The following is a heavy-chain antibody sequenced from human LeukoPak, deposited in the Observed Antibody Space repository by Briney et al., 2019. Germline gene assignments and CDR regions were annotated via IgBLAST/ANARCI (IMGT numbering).Heavy chain of an antibody. CDR3: AKGYGSGSYYQADWFDP. Sequence: GGSLRLSCAASGFTVSTYWMSWVRQAPGEVLELVANIKGDGSSKCSVDSVKGRLTISRENAKNSLYLQMNRLRAEDTAVYYCAKGYGSGSYYQADWFDPWGQGTLVTVSS. D-gene: IGHD3-10*01. V-gene: IGHV3-7*01. J-gene: IGHJ5*02. CDR1: GFTVSTYW. CDR2: IKGDGSSK.